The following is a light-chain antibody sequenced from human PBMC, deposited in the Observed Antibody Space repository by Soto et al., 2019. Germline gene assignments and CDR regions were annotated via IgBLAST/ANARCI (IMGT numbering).Light chain of an antibody. CDR3: CSYAGSPV. CDR2: EGS. V-gene: IGLV2-23*01. J-gene: IGLJ2*01. Sequence: QSVLTQPASVSGSPGQSITISCTGTSSDVGSYNLVSWYQQHPGKAPKLMIYEGSKRPSGVSNRFSGSKSGNTASLTISGLQAEDEADYYCCSYAGSPVFGGGTKVTV. CDR1: SSDVGSYNL.